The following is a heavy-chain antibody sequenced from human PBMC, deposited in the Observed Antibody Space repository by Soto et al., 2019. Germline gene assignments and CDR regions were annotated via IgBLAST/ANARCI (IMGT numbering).Heavy chain of an antibody. V-gene: IGHV1-58*01. CDR1: GFAFTRSA. CDR2: IVVGSSNT. CDR3: AAGGIVGGTFCFDY. J-gene: IGHJ4*02. D-gene: IGHD1-26*01. Sequence: SVKVSCKASGFAFTRSAVQWVRQARGQRLEWIGWIVVGSSNTNYAQKFQERVTITRDMSTSTAYMELSSLRSEDTAVYYCAAGGIVGGTFCFDYWGQGTPVTVSS.